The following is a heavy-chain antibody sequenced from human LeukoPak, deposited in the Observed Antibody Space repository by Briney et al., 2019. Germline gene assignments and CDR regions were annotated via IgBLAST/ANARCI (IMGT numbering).Heavy chain of an antibody. CDR1: GYTFTSYD. CDR2: MNPNSGNT. CDR3: ASWLYSGSYSSQFDY. J-gene: IGHJ4*02. D-gene: IGHD1-26*01. V-gene: IGHV1-8*01. Sequence: ASVKVSCKASGYTFTSYDINWVRQATGQGLEWMGWMNPNSGNTGYAQKFQGRVTMTRDTSISTAYMGLSRLRSDDTAVYYCASWLYSGSYSSQFDYWGQGTLVTVSS.